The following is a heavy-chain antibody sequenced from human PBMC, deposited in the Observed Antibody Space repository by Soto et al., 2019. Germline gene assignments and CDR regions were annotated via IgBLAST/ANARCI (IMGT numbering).Heavy chain of an antibody. J-gene: IGHJ4*02. V-gene: IGHV4-59*01. D-gene: IGHD4-17*01. Sequence: PSETLSLTCTVSGGSISGYYLSWIRQPPGKGLEWIGYIYYSGSTNYNPSLKSRVTISVDTSKIHFSLKLSSVTAADTAVYYCARDYGGPFDYWGQGTLVTVSS. CDR3: ARDYGGPFDY. CDR2: IYYSGST. CDR1: GGSISGYY.